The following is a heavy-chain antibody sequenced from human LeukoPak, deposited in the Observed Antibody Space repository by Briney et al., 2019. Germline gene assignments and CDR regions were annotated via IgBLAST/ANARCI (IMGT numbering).Heavy chain of an antibody. CDR3: ARDGYAYYDSNGIDTEFDY. J-gene: IGHJ4*02. Sequence: ASVKASCKASGYTFTSYGISWVRQAPGQGLEWMGWISAYNGNTNYAQKLQGRVTMTTDTSTSTAYMELRSLRSDDTAVYYCARDGYAYYDSNGIDTEFDYWGQGTLVTVSS. V-gene: IGHV1-18*01. CDR1: GYTFTSYG. D-gene: IGHD3-22*01. CDR2: ISAYNGNT.